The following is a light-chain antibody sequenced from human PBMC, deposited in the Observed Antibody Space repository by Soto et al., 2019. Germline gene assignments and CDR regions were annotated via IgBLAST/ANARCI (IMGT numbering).Light chain of an antibody. CDR1: SSDIGVYNY. CDR3: SSYTTSSTLV. J-gene: IGLJ2*01. Sequence: QSALAQPASVSGSPGQSITISCSGTSSDIGVYNYVSWYQQHPGKAPKLLIYEVNNRPSGISNRFSGSKSGNTASLTISGLQAEDEADYYCSSYTTSSTLVFGGGTQLTVL. V-gene: IGLV2-14*01. CDR2: EVN.